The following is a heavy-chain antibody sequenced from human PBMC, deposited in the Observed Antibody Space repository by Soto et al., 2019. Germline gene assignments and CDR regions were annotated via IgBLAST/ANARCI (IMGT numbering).Heavy chain of an antibody. CDR3: ARDSYGDYGLDF. D-gene: IGHD4-17*01. CDR1: GGTFTNYI. J-gene: IGHJ4*01. Sequence: VHLVQSGAEVRKPGSSVNVSCKASGGTFTNYIITWVRQAPGQGLEWMGDIIPIFGTTNYAQKFQGRLTMTADKSTTTAYMELTGLRFEDTAVYFCARDSYGDYGLDFWGQGTLVTVSS. V-gene: IGHV1-69*06. CDR2: IIPIFGTT.